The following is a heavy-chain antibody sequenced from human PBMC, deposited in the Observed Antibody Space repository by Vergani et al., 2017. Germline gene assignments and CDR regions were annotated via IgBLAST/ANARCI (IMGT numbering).Heavy chain of an antibody. CDR2: IFHTGLT. D-gene: IGHD3-10*01. CDR3: ARGGLPDAFDI. Sequence: QVQLQESGPGLVKPSETLSLTCSVSGYSISRGYFWGWFRQPPGKGLEWIGNIFHTGLTYRNPSLRGRVAISVDPSRNQCSLKLRSVTAADTAAYFCARGGLPDAFDIWGQGTLVTVSS. J-gene: IGHJ3*02. CDR1: GYSISRGYF. V-gene: IGHV4-38-2*02.